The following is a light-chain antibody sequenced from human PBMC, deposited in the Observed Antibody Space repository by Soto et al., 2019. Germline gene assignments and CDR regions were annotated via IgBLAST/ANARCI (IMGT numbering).Light chain of an antibody. V-gene: IGLV2-8*01. J-gene: IGLJ1*01. CDR1: SSDVGGYNY. Sequence: QSALTQPPSASGSPGQSVTISCTGTSSDVGGYNYVSWYQQHPGKAPKLMIYEVNKRPSGVPDRFSGSKSGNTASLTVSGLQAEDEADYYCSSFAGSTNFAVFGTGTKVTVL. CDR2: EVN. CDR3: SSFAGSTNFAV.